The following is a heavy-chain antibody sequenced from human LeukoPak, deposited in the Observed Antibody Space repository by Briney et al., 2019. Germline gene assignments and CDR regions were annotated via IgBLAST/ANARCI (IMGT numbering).Heavy chain of an antibody. D-gene: IGHD6-13*01. J-gene: IGHJ4*02. CDR3: ARDLAGIAALDY. Sequence: SSYGMHWVRQAPGKGLEWIGSIYYSGSTYYNPSLKSRVTISVDTSKNQFSLKLSSVTAADTAVYYCARDLAGIAALDYWGEGTLVTVSS. V-gene: IGHV4-39*07. CDR1: SSYG. CDR2: IYYSGST.